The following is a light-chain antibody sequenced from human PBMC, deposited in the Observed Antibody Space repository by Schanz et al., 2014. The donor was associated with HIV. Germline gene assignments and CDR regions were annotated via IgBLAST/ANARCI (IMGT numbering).Light chain of an antibody. V-gene: IGLV1-40*01. CDR3: SSYTTSSSVV. Sequence: QSVLTQPPSVSGAPGQRVAISCTGSRSNIGAGYDVHWYQQHPGTAPKLLIYGNSNRPSGVPDRFSGSKSGTSASLAITGLQAEDEADYYCSSYTTSSSVVFGGGTKLTVL. CDR1: RSNIGAGYD. J-gene: IGLJ2*01. CDR2: GNS.